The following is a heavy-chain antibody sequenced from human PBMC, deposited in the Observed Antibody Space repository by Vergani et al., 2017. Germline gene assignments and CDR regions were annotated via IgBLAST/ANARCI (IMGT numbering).Heavy chain of an antibody. Sequence: QVQLVQPGAEVKKPGASVKVSCKASEYTFTSYYIHWVRQAPGQGLEWMGLINPSGGSTTYAQKFLGRVTMTRDTSTSTVYMELSSLRSEDTAVYYCARYSSGWTGWFDPWGQGTLVTVSS. CDR1: EYTFTSYY. V-gene: IGHV1-46*03. CDR3: ARYSSGWTGWFDP. CDR2: INPSGGST. J-gene: IGHJ5*02. D-gene: IGHD6-19*01.